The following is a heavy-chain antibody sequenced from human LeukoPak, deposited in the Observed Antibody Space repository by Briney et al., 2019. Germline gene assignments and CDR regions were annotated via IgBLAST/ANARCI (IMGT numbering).Heavy chain of an antibody. CDR1: GGTFSSYA. D-gene: IGHD6-13*01. CDR2: IIPIFGTA. V-gene: IGHV1-69*13. CDR3: ARGGYNSSSWYVGY. J-gene: IGHJ4*02. Sequence: ASVKVSCKASGGTFSSYAISWVRQAPGQGLEWMGGIIPIFGTANYAQKFQGRVTITADESTSTAYMELSSLRSEDTAVYYCARGGYNSSSWYVGYWGQGTLVTVSS.